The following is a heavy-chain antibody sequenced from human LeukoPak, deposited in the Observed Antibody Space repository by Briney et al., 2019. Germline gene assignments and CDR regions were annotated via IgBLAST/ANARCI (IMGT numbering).Heavy chain of an antibody. CDR2: IYYSGST. J-gene: IGHJ2*01. CDR1: GGSISSYY. D-gene: IGHD3-3*01. CDR3: ARSTNYDFWSGYHYWYFDL. V-gene: IGHV4-59*01. Sequence: PSETLSLTCTVSGGSISSYYWSWIRQPPGKGLEWIGYIYYSGSTNYNPSLKSRVTISVDTSKNQFSLKLSSVTAADTAVYYCARSTNYDFWSGYHYWYFDLWGRGTLVTVSS.